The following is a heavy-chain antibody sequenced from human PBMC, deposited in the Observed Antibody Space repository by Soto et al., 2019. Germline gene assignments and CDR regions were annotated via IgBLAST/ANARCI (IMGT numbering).Heavy chain of an antibody. CDR3: ARARATIAAAAIFDC. Sequence: QVQLQESGPGLVKPSVTLSLTCAVSGGSISTSNWWSWVRQPPGKGLEWIGEVYRTGSTNYNPSLESRLTISVDKSKTQFSLKLTSVTAADTAVYYCARARATIAAAAIFDCWGQGTLVTVSS. V-gene: IGHV4-4*02. CDR2: VYRTGST. CDR1: GGSISTSNW. D-gene: IGHD6-13*01. J-gene: IGHJ4*02.